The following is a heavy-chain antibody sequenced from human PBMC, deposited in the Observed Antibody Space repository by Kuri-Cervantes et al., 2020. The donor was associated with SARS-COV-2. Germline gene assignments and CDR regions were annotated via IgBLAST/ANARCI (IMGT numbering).Heavy chain of an antibody. Sequence: SGPTLVKPTQTLTLTCTFSGFSLSTSGVGVGWIRQPPGKALEWLALIYWDDDKRYSPPLKSRLTITKDTSKNQVVLTMTNVDPVDTATYYCAHRVNLGSPVIYFASWGQGTLVTVSS. CDR3: AHRVNLGSPVIYFAS. CDR1: GFSLSTSGVG. J-gene: IGHJ4*02. V-gene: IGHV2-5*02. D-gene: IGHD2-21*01. CDR2: IYWDDDK.